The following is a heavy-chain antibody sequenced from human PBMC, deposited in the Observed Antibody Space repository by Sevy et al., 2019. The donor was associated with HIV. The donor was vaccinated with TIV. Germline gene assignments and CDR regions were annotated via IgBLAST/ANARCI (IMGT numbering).Heavy chain of an antibody. V-gene: IGHV3-30*04. D-gene: IGHD6-13*01. CDR3: AKGGYSSSTSDY. J-gene: IGHJ4*02. Sequence: GGSLRLSCAASGFTFSSYAMHWVRQAPGKGLEWVAVISYDGSNKYYADSVKGRFTISRDNSKNTLYLQMNSLRAEDTAVYYCAKGGYSSSTSDYWVQGTLVTVSS. CDR2: ISYDGSNK. CDR1: GFTFSSYA.